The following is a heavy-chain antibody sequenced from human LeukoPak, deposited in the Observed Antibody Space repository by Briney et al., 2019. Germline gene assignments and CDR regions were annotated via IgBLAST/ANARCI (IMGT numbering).Heavy chain of an antibody. J-gene: IGHJ4*02. D-gene: IGHD1-20*01. Sequence: GESLRLSCTASGFTFSNYLMFWVRQAPGRGLVFVSRINSDGSSTDYADSVKGRFTVSRDNAQNTLYLQMNSLRAEDTALYYCATELITGTAIWGQGTLVTVSS. CDR3: ATELITGTAI. CDR1: GFTFSNYL. CDR2: INSDGSST. V-gene: IGHV3-74*01.